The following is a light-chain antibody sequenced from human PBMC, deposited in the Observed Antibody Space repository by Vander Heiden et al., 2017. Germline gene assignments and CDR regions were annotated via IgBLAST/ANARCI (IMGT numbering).Light chain of an antibody. J-gene: IGKJ4*01. CDR2: AAS. CDR1: QSIRSY. Sequence: DIQMTQSPSSLSASVGDRVTITCRASQSIRSYLNWYQQKPGKAPKLLIYAASSLQSGVPSRLSDSGSGTDFTLTISRLQPEDFPTSYCQQRDSTPLTFGGGTKVEIK. V-gene: IGKV1-39*01. CDR3: QQRDSTPLT.